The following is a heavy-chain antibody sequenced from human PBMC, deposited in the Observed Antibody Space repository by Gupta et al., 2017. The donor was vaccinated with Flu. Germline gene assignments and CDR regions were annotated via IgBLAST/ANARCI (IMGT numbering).Heavy chain of an antibody. Sequence: EVQLLESGGGLVQPGGSLRLSCAASGFIFSSYAMSWVRQAPGKVLEWVVCISGTGENTDDADSVKGRLTIARDNPKNTLYLQINSLRAEDTAVYYFARGSTMVLGMHLFDYWGQGTLVTVSS. CDR3: ARGSTMVLGMHLFDY. V-gene: IGHV3-23*01. D-gene: IGHD3-10*01. CDR1: GFIFSSYA. J-gene: IGHJ4*02. CDR2: ISGTGENT.